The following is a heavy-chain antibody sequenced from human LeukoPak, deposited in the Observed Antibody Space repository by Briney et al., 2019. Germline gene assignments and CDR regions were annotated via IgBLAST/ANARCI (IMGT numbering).Heavy chain of an antibody. CDR2: IIPIFGTA. J-gene: IGHJ4*02. D-gene: IGHD3-3*01. Sequence: ASVKVSCKASGGTFISYAISWVRQAPGQGLEWMGGIIPIFGTANYAQKFQGRVTITADKSTSTAYMELSSLRSEDTAVYYCARGPSGMVTYFDYWGQGTLVTVSS. CDR3: ARGPSGMVTYFDY. V-gene: IGHV1-69*06. CDR1: GGTFISYA.